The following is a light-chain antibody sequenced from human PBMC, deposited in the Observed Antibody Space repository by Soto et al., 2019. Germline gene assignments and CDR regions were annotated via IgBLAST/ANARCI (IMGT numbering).Light chain of an antibody. J-gene: IGKJ2*01. CDR2: WAS. Sequence: DIVMTQSPDSLAVSLGERATINCKSSQSVSYTSGGKNYLAWYQQKPGQPPQLLISWASTRESGVPDRFSGSGSGTDFTLTISSLQAEDVAVYHCQQYYSNSYTFGQGTKLEIK. CDR3: QQYYSNSYT. CDR1: QSVSYTSGGKNY. V-gene: IGKV4-1*01.